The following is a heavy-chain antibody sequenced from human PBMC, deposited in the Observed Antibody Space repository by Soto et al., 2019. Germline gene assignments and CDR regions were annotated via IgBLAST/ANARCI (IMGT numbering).Heavy chain of an antibody. D-gene: IGHD6-13*01. CDR3: ARTAAAGKYYYGIDV. CDR2: IYPGASAT. Sequence: GESLRISCKGSGYSFTSYWIGWWRQRPGKGLGVMGIIYPGASATRYSPSFQGQVTISAAKSISTAYPQWSSLKASDTAMYYCARTAAAGKYYYGIDVWGQGTTVTVSS. V-gene: IGHV5-51*01. CDR1: GYSFTSYW. J-gene: IGHJ6*02.